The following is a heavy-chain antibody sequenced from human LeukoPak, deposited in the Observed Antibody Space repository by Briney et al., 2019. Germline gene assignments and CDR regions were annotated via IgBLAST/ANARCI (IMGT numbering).Heavy chain of an antibody. CDR1: GFTFSSYA. CDR2: ISYDGSNK. Sequence: SGGSLRLSCAASGFTFSSYAMHWVRQAPGKGLEWVAVISYDGSNKYYADSVKGRFTISRDNSKNTLYLQMNSLRAEDTAVYYCARVRDGYNYWSAFDIWGQGTMVTVSS. V-gene: IGHV3-30*04. CDR3: ARVRDGYNYWSAFDI. D-gene: IGHD5-24*01. J-gene: IGHJ3*02.